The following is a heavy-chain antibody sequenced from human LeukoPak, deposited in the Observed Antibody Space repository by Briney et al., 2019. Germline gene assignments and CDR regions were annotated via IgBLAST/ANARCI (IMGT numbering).Heavy chain of an antibody. CDR2: INHSGST. V-gene: IGHV4-34*01. J-gene: IGHJ4*02. CDR1: GGSFSGYY. Sequence: PSETLSLTCAVYGGSFSGYYWSWIRQPPGKGLEWIGEINHSGSTNYNPSLKSRVTISVDTSKNQFSLKLSSVTAADTAVYYCARGTPYYYDSSGYEDYWGQGTLVTVSS. CDR3: ARGTPYYYDSSGYEDY. D-gene: IGHD3-22*01.